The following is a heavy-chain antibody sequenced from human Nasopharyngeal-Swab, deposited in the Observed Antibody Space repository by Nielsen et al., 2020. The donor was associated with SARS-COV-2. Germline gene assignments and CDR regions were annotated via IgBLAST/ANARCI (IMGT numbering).Heavy chain of an antibody. Sequence: SETLSLTCTVSGGSISNYYWSWIRQPPGKRLEWIGCIYNSGRTTDYNPSLKSRVTISLDTSKNQFSLKLSSVTAVDTAVYYCARGGDGGLAHFDYWGQGNLVTVSS. CDR3: ARGGDGGLAHFDY. V-gene: IGHV4-59*01. D-gene: IGHD2-21*01. CDR2: IYNSGRTT. J-gene: IGHJ4*02. CDR1: GGSISNYY.